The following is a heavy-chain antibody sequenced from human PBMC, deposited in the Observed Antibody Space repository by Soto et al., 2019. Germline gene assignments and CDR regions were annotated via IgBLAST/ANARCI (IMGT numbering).Heavy chain of an antibody. CDR3: ARGVIQTYDYDSSGYYYDWFDP. Sequence: PSETLSLTCTVSGGSISSYYWSWIRQPPGKGLEWIGYIYYGGSTNYNPSLKSRVTISVDTSKNQFSLKLSSVTAADTAVYYCARGVIQTYDYDSSGYYYDWFDPWGQGTLVTVSS. CDR2: IYYGGST. D-gene: IGHD3-22*01. J-gene: IGHJ5*02. V-gene: IGHV4-59*01. CDR1: GGSISSYY.